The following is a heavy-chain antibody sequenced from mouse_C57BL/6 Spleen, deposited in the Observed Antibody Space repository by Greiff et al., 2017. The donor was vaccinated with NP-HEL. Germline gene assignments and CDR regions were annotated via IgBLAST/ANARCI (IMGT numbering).Heavy chain of an antibody. V-gene: IGHV1-53*01. CDR2: INPSNGGT. J-gene: IGHJ3*01. Sequence: QVQLKQPGTELVKPGASVKLSCKASGYTFTSYWMHWVKQRPGQGLEWIGNINPSNGGTNYNEKFKSKATLTVDKSSSTAYMQLSSLTSEDSAVYYCARSDGYYGGFAYWGQGTLVTVSA. D-gene: IGHD2-3*01. CDR1: GYTFTSYW. CDR3: ARSDGYYGGFAY.